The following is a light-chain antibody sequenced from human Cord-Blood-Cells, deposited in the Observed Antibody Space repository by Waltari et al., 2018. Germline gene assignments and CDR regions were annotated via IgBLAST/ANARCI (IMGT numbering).Light chain of an antibody. CDR1: QSVSSSD. CDR3: QQYGSSPFT. V-gene: IGKV3-20*01. Sequence: EIVLTQSPGTLSLSPGERATLSCRASQSVSSSDLAWYQQKPGQAPRLLIYGASSRATGIPDRFSGSGSETDFTLTISRLEPEDFAVYYCQQYGSSPFTFGPGTKVDIK. J-gene: IGKJ3*01. CDR2: GAS.